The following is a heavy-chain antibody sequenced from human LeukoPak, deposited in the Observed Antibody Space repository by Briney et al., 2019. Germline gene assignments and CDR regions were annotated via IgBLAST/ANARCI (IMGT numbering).Heavy chain of an antibody. CDR3: ARDGRHYCSGGSCYSPYWCFDL. CDR1: GFTFSSFE. CDR2: ISSNGATI. V-gene: IGHV3-48*03. D-gene: IGHD2-15*01. J-gene: IGHJ2*01. Sequence: GGSLRLSCAASGFTFSSFEMNWVRQAPGKGLEWVSYISSNGATIYYADSVKGRFTISRDNAKNSLYLQMNSLRAEDTAVYYCARDGRHYCSGGSCYSPYWCFDLWGRGTLVTVSS.